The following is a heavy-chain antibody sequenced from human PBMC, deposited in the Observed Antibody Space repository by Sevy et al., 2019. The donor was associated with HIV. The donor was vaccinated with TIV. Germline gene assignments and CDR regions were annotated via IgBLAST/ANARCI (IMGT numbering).Heavy chain of an antibody. CDR2: IYTSGST. Sequence: SETLSLTCTVSGGSISSYYWSWIRQPAGKGLEWIGRIYTSGSTNCNPSLKSRVTMSVDTSKNQFSLKLSSVTAADTAVYYCARDRSFSGYDSSGYYTASNWFDPWGQGTLVTVSS. CDR3: ARDRSFSGYDSSGYYTASNWFDP. CDR1: GGSISSYY. J-gene: IGHJ5*02. D-gene: IGHD3-22*01. V-gene: IGHV4-4*07.